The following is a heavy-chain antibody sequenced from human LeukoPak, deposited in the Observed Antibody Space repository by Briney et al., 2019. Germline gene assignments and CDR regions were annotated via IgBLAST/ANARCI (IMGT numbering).Heavy chain of an antibody. J-gene: IGHJ4*02. CDR1: GYTFTSYY. Sequence: ASVKVSCKSSGYTFTSYYMHWVRQAPGQGLEWVGIINPSWWSTSYAQKFQGRVTMTRDTSTSTVYMELSSLRSEDTAVYYCERTYSSGWYYFDYWGKETLVPVSS. V-gene: IGHV1-46*01. CDR2: INPSWWST. D-gene: IGHD6-19*01. CDR3: ERTYSSGWYYFDY.